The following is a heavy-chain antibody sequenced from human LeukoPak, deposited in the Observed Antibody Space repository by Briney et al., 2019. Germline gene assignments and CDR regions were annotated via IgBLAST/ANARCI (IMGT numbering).Heavy chain of an antibody. Sequence: GGSLRLSCAASGFTVSSNYMNWVRQAPGKGLEWVSVIYIGGSTYYADSVKGRFTISRDNSKNTLYLQMNSLRAEDTAVYYCARRSGIAVAGAFDYWGQGTLVTVSS. V-gene: IGHV3-53*01. D-gene: IGHD6-19*01. CDR1: GFTVSSNY. CDR3: ARRSGIAVAGAFDY. J-gene: IGHJ4*02. CDR2: IYIGGST.